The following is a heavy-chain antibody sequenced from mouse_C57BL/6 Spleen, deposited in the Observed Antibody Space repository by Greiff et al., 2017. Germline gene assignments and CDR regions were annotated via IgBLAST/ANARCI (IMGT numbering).Heavy chain of an antibody. CDR1: GYSFTGYY. V-gene: IGHV1-42*01. CDR3: ARGGYYGSSSFDY. D-gene: IGHD1-1*01. Sequence: EVQGVESGPELVKPGASVKISCKASGYSFTGYYMNWVKQSPEKSLEWIGEINPSTGGTTYNQKFKAKATLTVDKSSSTAYMQLKSLTSEDSAVYYCARGGYYGSSSFDYWGQGTTLTVSS. CDR2: INPSTGGT. J-gene: IGHJ2*01.